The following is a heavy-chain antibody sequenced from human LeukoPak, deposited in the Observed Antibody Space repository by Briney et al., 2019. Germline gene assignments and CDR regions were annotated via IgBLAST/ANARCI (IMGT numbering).Heavy chain of an antibody. CDR3: ARGSDRLGYYDN. CDR2: ISAFNGNT. V-gene: IGHV1-18*01. D-gene: IGHD3-16*01. Sequence: ASVKVSFKASGYLFDTYDITWVRQAPGQGLEWMGWISAFNGNTNYAQRVQGRVTMTTDRSTRRVYMELRSLRHDDTAVYYCARGSDRLGYYDNWGQGTLVTVSS. CDR1: GYLFDTYD. J-gene: IGHJ4*02.